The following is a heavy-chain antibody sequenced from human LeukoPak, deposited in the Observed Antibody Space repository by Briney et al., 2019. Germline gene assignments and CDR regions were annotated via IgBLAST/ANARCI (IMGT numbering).Heavy chain of an antibody. CDR3: ARNLAGYSSSWADY. CDR2: IYTSGST. Sequence: ASETLSLTCTVSGGSISSYYWGWIRQPAGKGLEWIGRIYTSGSTNYNPSLKSRVTMSVDTSKNQFSLKLSSVTAADTAVYYCARNLAGYSSSWADYWGQGTLVTVSS. D-gene: IGHD6-13*01. CDR1: GGSISSYY. J-gene: IGHJ4*02. V-gene: IGHV4-4*07.